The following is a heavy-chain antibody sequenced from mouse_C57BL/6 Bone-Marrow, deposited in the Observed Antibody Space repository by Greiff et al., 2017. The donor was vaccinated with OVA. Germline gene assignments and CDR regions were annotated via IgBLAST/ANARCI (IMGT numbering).Heavy chain of an antibody. CDR2: INPSSGYT. J-gene: IGHJ2*01. D-gene: IGHD1-1*01. V-gene: IGHV1-7*01. CDR3: ARSYYGSSFFDY. Sequence: QVQLQQSGAELAKPGASVKLSCKASGYTFTSYWMHWVKQRPGQGLEWIGYINPSSGYTKYNQKFKDEATLTADKSSSTAYMQLSSLTYEDSAVYYCARSYYGSSFFDYWGQGTTLTVSS. CDR1: GYTFTSYW.